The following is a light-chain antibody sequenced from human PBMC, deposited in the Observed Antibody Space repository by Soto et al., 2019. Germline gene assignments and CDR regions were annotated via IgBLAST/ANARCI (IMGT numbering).Light chain of an antibody. Sequence: DIQMTQSPSSLSASVGDRVTITCRASQGISNYLAWYQQQPGKVPKLLIYVASTLQSGVPSRLSGSPSGSYFTLTISSRHPEDVTTQYWKKYNRDPWTFGRGTKVEIK. CDR3: KKYNRDPWT. CDR2: VAS. CDR1: QGISNY. V-gene: IGKV1-27*01. J-gene: IGKJ1*01.